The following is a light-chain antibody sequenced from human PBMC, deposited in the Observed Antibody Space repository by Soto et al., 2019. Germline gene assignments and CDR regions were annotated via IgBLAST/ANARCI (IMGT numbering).Light chain of an antibody. CDR2: AAS. J-gene: IGKJ1*01. Sequence: DIQMTQPPSSVSASVGDRVTITCRASQGINNWLAWYQQKPGKAPKLLIYAASNLQSGVPSRFSGSGSGTDFTLTISSLQPEDYATYFCQQANSFPRTFGQGTKVDIK. V-gene: IGKV1-12*01. CDR1: QGINNW. CDR3: QQANSFPRT.